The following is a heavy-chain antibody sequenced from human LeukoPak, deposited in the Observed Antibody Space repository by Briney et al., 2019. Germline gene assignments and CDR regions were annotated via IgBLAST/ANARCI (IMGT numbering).Heavy chain of an antibody. D-gene: IGHD2-2*01. CDR1: GYTFTSYG. J-gene: IGHJ4*02. CDR3: ARDSIVVVPAALLY. Sequence: ASVKVSCKASGYTFTSYGISWGRQAPGQGLEWMGWISAYNGNTNYAQKLQGRVTMTTDTSTSTAYMELRSLRSDDTAVYYCARDSIVVVPAALLYWGQGTLVTVSS. V-gene: IGHV1-18*01. CDR2: ISAYNGNT.